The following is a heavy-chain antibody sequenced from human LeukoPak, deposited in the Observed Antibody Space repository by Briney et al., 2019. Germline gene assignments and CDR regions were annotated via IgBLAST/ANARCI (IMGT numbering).Heavy chain of an antibody. V-gene: IGHV3-74*01. CDR2: INSDGSST. J-gene: IGHJ6*02. D-gene: IGHD3-3*01. Sequence: GGSLRLSCAASGFTFSNYAMSWVRQAPGQGLVWVSRINSDGSSTSYADSVKGRFTISRDNAKNTLYLQMNSLRAEDTAVYYCARDPILTTIFGVVVDGMDVWGQGTTVTVSS. CDR3: ARDPILTTIFGVVVDGMDV. CDR1: GFTFSNYA.